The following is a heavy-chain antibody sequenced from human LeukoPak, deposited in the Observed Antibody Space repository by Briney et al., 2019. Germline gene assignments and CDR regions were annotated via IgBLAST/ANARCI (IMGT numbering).Heavy chain of an antibody. CDR3: ANIGSGNFDY. J-gene: IGHJ4*02. V-gene: IGHV3-9*01. D-gene: IGHD6-19*01. Sequence: GGSLRLSCAASGSTVSSNYMSWVRQAPGKGLEWVSGISWNSGSIGYADSVKGRFTISRDNAKNSLYLQMNSLRAEDTASYYCANIGSGNFDYWGQGTLVTVSS. CDR2: ISWNSGSI. CDR1: GSTVSSNY.